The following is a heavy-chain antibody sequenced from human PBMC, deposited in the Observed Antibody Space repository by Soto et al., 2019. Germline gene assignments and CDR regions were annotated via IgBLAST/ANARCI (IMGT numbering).Heavy chain of an antibody. CDR2: IDWDDDK. CDR3: ARIRPGIAVAGHFDY. D-gene: IGHD6-19*01. V-gene: IGHV2-70*11. Sequence: SGPTLVNPTQTLTLTCTFSGFSLSTSGMCVSWIRQPPGKALEWLARIDWDDDKYYSTSLKTRLTISKDTSKNQVVLTMTNMDPVDTATYYCARIRPGIAVAGHFDYWGQGTLVTVSS. J-gene: IGHJ4*02. CDR1: GFSLSTSGMC.